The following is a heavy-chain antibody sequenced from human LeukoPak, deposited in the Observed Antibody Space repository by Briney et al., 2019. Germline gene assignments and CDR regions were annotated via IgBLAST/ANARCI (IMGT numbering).Heavy chain of an antibody. V-gene: IGHV3-30*04. D-gene: IGHD5-12*01. CDR3: SRYLGCYDFVF. J-gene: IGHJ4*02. CDR1: AFTFISYA. CDR2: MSYDGNHE. Sequence: GGSLILSSSASAFTFISYAMHWCRQAPRQGLEWVAVMSYDGNHEIHADSVTGRFTTTRANSTNTMYLQVNSLRAADTATYYCSRYLGCYDFVFGGQRPLVTVSS.